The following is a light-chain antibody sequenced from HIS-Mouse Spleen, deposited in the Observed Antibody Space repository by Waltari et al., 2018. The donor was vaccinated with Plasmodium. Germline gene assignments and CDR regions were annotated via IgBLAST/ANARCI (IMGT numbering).Light chain of an antibody. V-gene: IGLV3-10*01. Sequence: SYELTPPPSVSVSPAQTARITCPGDALPKKYAYWYQQKSGQAPVLVIFEDSKRTSWIPERFSGSSSGTMATLTISGAQVEDEADYYCYSTDSSGNHRVFGGGTKLTVL. J-gene: IGLJ3*02. CDR3: YSTDSSGNHRV. CDR2: EDS. CDR1: ALPKKY.